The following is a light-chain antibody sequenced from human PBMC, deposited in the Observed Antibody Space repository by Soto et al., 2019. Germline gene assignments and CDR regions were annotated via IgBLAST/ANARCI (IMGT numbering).Light chain of an antibody. J-gene: IGKJ5*01. CDR2: AAS. CDR3: QQSYSTLIT. V-gene: IGKV1-39*01. Sequence: DIQMTQSPSSLSASVGDRFTITFLASQSIISYLNWYQQKPGKAPKLLIYAASSLQSGVPSRFSGSGSGTDFTLTISSLQPEDFATYYCQQSYSTLITFGQGTRLEIK. CDR1: QSIISY.